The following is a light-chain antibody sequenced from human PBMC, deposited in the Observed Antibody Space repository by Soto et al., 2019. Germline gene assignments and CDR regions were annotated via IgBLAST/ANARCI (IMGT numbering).Light chain of an antibody. CDR2: DSS. CDR3: QQYHSSQYT. V-gene: IGKV3-20*01. Sequence: EIVLTQSPGTLSLSPGERATLSCRASQSVSSSYLAWYQQKPGQAPRLLIYDSSSRATGIPDRFSGSRSGTDFTLTISRLEPEDFEVYYCQQYHSSQYTFGQGTKLEIK. J-gene: IGKJ2*01. CDR1: QSVSSSY.